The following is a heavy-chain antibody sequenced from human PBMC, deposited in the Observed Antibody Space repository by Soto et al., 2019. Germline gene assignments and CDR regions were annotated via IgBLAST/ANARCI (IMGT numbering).Heavy chain of an antibody. D-gene: IGHD4-17*01. J-gene: IGHJ3*02. CDR1: GFTFSSYD. CDR3: ARALHDYGGNSAFDI. Sequence: GGSLRLSCAASGFTFSSYDMHWVRQAPGKGLEWVAVILYDGSNKYYADSVKGRFTISRDNSKNTLYLQMNSLRAEDTAVYYCARALHDYGGNSAFDIWGQGTMVTVSS. V-gene: IGHV3-30*04. CDR2: ILYDGSNK.